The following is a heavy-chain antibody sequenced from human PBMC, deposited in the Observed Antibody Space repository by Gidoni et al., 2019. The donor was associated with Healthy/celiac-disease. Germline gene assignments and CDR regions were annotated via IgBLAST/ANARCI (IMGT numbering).Heavy chain of an antibody. D-gene: IGHD3-10*01. V-gene: IGHV3-33*01. J-gene: IGHJ4*02. CDR1: GFTFSSYG. CDR3: ARDLFGYYFDY. CDR2: IWYDGSNK. Sequence: QVQLVESGGGVVQPGRSLRLPCAASGFTFSSYGMHWVRQAPGKGLEWVAVIWYDGSNKYYADSVKGRFTISRDNSKNTLYLQMNSLRAEDTAVYYCARDLFGYYFDYWGQGTLVTVSS.